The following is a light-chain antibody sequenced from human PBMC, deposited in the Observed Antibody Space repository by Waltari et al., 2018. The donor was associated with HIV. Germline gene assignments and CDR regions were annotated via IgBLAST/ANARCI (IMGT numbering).Light chain of an antibody. CDR3: QQYYTTSLFT. Sequence: DIVMTQSPDSLAVSLGERATINCKSSQSVLFSSNNKNYLAWYQQKPGQPPKLLIYWASTRESGVPDRFSGGGSGTDFTLTISSRQAEDVAVYYCQQYYTTSLFTFGPGTKVDIK. V-gene: IGKV4-1*01. CDR2: WAS. J-gene: IGKJ3*01. CDR1: QSVLFSSNNKNY.